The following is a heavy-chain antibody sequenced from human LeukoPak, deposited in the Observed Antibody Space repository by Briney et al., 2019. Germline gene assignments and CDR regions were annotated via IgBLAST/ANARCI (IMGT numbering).Heavy chain of an antibody. J-gene: IGHJ3*02. D-gene: IGHD2-15*01. V-gene: IGHV1-58*02. Sequence: SVKVSCKASGFTFTSSAMQWVRQARGQRLEWIGWIVVGSGNTNYAQKFQERVTITRDMSTSTAYMELSSLRSEDTAVYYCAAAVVVTSSGAFDIWGQGTMVTVSS. CDR2: IVVGSGNT. CDR1: GFTFTSSA. CDR3: AAAVVVTSSGAFDI.